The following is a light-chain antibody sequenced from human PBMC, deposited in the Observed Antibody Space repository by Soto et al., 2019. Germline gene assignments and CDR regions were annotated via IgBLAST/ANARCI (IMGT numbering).Light chain of an antibody. CDR2: GAS. Sequence: EMVLTQSPATLSGSPGERVTLSCRASRSISRNLAWYQQKAGQAPRLLIYGASTRATGIPDRFSGRGSGTEFTLTINGLQSEDFATYYCQPYNNWPVVTFGGGTRVEIK. CDR3: QPYNNWPVVT. V-gene: IGKV3-15*01. CDR1: RSISRN. J-gene: IGKJ4*01.